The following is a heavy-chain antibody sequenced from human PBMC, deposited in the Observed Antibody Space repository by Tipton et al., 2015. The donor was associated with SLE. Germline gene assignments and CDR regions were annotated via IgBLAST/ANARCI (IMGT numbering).Heavy chain of an antibody. V-gene: IGHV4-34*09. CDR2: INHSGST. CDR3: ARDVGGYNTGWFPYYFDY. CDR1: GGSSSDYS. J-gene: IGHJ4*02. Sequence: TLSLTCAVYGGSSSDYSWSWIRRPPGKGLEWIGEINHSGSTNYNPSLKSRVTISEDTSKNQFSLKLSSVTAADTAVYYCARDVGGYNTGWFPYYFDYWGQGTLVTVSS. D-gene: IGHD2-8*02.